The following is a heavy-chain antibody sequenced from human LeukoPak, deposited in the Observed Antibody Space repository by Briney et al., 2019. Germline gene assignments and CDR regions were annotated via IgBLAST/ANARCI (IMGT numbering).Heavy chain of an antibody. V-gene: IGHV3-21*01. Sequence: GGSLRLSCAASGFTFSSYSMNWVRQAPGKGLEWVSSISSSSSYIYYADSVKGRFTISLDDAKNTLYLQMNSLRVEDTAVYYCARGHPGYSYFDYWGQGTLVTVSS. J-gene: IGHJ4*02. CDR2: ISSSSSYI. CDR1: GFTFSSYS. D-gene: IGHD5-18*01. CDR3: ARGHPGYSYFDY.